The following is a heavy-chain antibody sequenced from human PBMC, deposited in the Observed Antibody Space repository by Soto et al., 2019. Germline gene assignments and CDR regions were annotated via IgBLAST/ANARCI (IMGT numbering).Heavy chain of an antibody. Sequence: SETLSLTCAVYGGSFSGYYWSWIRQPPGKGLEWIGEINHSGSTNYNPSLKSRVTISVDTSKNQFSLKLSSVTAADTAVYYCARGRSGGSRYFDYWGQGTLVTVSS. J-gene: IGHJ4*02. V-gene: IGHV4-34*01. CDR1: GGSFSGYY. CDR3: ARGRSGGSRYFDY. CDR2: INHSGST. D-gene: IGHD2-15*01.